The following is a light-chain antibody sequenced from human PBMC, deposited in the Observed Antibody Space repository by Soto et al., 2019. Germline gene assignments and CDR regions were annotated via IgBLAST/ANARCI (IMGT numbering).Light chain of an antibody. V-gene: IGLV2-14*03. CDR3: ISYTAITTTRV. J-gene: IGLJ2*01. Sequence: QSALTQPASVSGSPGQSITISCTGTSSDVGGYNYVSWYQQHPGKAPQLMIYDVSSRPSGVSLRFSGSKSGNTASLTISGLQAEDEAYYFCISYTAITTTRVFGGGTKLTVL. CDR2: DVS. CDR1: SSDVGGYNY.